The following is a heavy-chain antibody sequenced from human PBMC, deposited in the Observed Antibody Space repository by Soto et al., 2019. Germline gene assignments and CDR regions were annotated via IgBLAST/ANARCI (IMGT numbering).Heavy chain of an antibody. D-gene: IGHD3-22*01. J-gene: IGHJ3*02. CDR3: AKDRGYYYDSPAFDI. V-gene: IGHV3-23*01. CDR2: ISGSGGST. Sequence: GGSLRLSCAASGFTFSSYAMSWVRQAPGKGLEWVSAISGSGGSTYYADSVKGRFTISRDNSKNTLYLQMNSLGAEDTAVYYCAKDRGYYYDSPAFDIWGQGTMVTVSS. CDR1: GFTFSSYA.